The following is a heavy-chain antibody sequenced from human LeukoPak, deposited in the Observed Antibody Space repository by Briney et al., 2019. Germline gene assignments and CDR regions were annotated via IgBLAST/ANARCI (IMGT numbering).Heavy chain of an antibody. D-gene: IGHD1-26*01. CDR3: ASGNYFDY. CDR2: IKPDGTEK. V-gene: IGHV3-7*01. Sequence: GGSLRLSCAASGFTFSSYGMHWVRQAPGKGLECVANIKPDGTEKYYVDSVKGRFTISRDNAKNSLYLQMNSLRAEDTAVYYCASGNYFDYWGQGTLVTVSS. CDR1: GFTFSSYG. J-gene: IGHJ4*01.